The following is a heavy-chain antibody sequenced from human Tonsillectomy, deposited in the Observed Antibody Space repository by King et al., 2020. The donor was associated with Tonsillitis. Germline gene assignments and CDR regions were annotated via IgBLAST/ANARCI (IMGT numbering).Heavy chain of an antibody. CDR3: ARRGIVPAARDFYYYSMDV. CDR2: MDYSGST. V-gene: IGHV4-39*01. D-gene: IGHD2-2*01. J-gene: IGHJ6*03. Sequence: QLQESGPGLVKPSETLSLTCIVSGGTISSSSYYWGWIRQPPGKGLEWIGRMDYSGSTYYNSSLKSRVTISGDTSKNQFSLKLTSVTAADTAVYYCARRGIVPAARDFYYYSMDVWGKGTTVTVSS. CDR1: GGTISSSSYY.